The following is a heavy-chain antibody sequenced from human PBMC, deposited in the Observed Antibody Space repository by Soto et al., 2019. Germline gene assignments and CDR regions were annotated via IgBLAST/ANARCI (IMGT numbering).Heavy chain of an antibody. CDR2: TYYRSKWYN. Sequence: SQTLSLTCVISGDSVSSKTAAWNWIRQSPSRGLEWLGRTYYRSKWYNDYAVSVKSRITINPDTSKNQFSLQLNSVTPEDTAIFYCTRDGLKGYDASDIWGQGTMVTVSS. D-gene: IGHD5-12*01. J-gene: IGHJ3*02. CDR3: TRDGLKGYDASDI. V-gene: IGHV6-1*01. CDR1: GDSVSSKTAA.